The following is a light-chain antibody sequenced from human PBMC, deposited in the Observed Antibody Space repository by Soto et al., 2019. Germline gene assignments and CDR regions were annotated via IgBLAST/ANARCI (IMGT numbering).Light chain of an antibody. CDR3: QTWGTVPWV. V-gene: IGLV4-69*01. CDR2: LNSDGSH. Sequence: QSVLTQSPSASASLGASVKLTCTLSSGHSSYAIAWHQQQPEKGPRYLMKLNSDGSHSKGDGIPDRFSGSSSGAERYLTISSLQSEDEADYYCQTWGTVPWVFGGGTKLTVL. J-gene: IGLJ3*02. CDR1: SGHSSYA.